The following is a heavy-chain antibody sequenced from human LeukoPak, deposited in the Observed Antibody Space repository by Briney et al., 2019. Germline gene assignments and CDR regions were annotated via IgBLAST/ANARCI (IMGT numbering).Heavy chain of an antibody. J-gene: IGHJ5*02. D-gene: IGHD3-10*01. CDR2: IYYTGTT. V-gene: IGHV4-39*07. Sequence: SETLSLTCTVSGGSMNSITYYWAWIRQPPGKGLEWLGSIYYTGTTFYNPSLKSRVTISVDTSKNQFSLKLNSVTAADTAVYYCARGGMDSYGAGSYLTNWFDPWGQGTVVTVSS. CDR3: ARGGMDSYGAGSYLTNWFDP. CDR1: GGSMNSITYY.